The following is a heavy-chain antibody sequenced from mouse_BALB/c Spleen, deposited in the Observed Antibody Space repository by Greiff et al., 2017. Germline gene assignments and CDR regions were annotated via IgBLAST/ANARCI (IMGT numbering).Heavy chain of an antibody. CDR1: GYAFTNYL. CDR2: INPGSGGT. D-gene: IGHD2-3*01. CDR3: ARSGGWLLRYFDV. J-gene: IGHJ1*01. Sequence: VQLQQSGAELVRPGTSVKVSCKASGYAFTNYLIEWVKQRPGQGLEWIGVINPGSGGTNYNEKFKGKATLTADKSSSTAYMQLSSLTSDDSAVYFCARSGGWLLRYFDVWGAGTTVTVSS. V-gene: IGHV1-54*01.